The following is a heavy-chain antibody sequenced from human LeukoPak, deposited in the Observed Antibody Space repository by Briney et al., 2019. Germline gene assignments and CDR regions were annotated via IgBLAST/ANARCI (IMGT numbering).Heavy chain of an antibody. D-gene: IGHD3-3*01. CDR1: GYTFTSYG. CDR2: ISAYNGST. V-gene: IGHV1-18*01. CDR3: ARDYDFWSGYYHDYYYYGMDV. Sequence: ASVKVSCKASGYTFTSYGISWVRQAPGQGLEWMGWISAYNGSTNYAQKLQGRVTMTTDTSTSTAYMELRSLRSDDTAVYYCARDYDFWSGYYHDYYYYGMDVWGQGTTVTVSS. J-gene: IGHJ6*02.